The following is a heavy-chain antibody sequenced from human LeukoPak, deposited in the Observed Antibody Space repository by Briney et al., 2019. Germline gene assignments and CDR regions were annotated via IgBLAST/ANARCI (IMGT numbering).Heavy chain of an antibody. CDR2: ISSGSTYI. Sequence: GGSLRLSCAASGFTFSSYTMNWVRQAPGKGLEWASSISSGSTYIYYADSVKGRFTISRDNAKNSLYLQMNSLRAEDTAVYYCAARYYDSSGWLGPFDIWGQGTMVTVSS. J-gene: IGHJ3*02. V-gene: IGHV3-21*01. CDR3: AARYYDSSGWLGPFDI. D-gene: IGHD3-22*01. CDR1: GFTFSSYT.